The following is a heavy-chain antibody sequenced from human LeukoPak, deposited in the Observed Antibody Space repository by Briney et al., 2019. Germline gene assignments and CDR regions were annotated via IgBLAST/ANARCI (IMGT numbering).Heavy chain of an antibody. D-gene: IGHD6-13*01. Sequence: GESLKISCKGSGYSFTSYWIGWVRQMPGKGLEWMGIIYPGDSDTRYSPSFQGQVTISADRSINTAYLQWRSLKASDSAMYYCARHEDPISSWYESWGQGTLVIVSS. CDR3: ARHEDPISSWYES. CDR1: GYSFTSYW. J-gene: IGHJ5*02. V-gene: IGHV5-51*01. CDR2: IYPGDSDT.